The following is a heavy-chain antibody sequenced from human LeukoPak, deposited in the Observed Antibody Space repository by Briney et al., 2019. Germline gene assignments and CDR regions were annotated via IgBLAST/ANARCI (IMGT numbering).Heavy chain of an antibody. V-gene: IGHV3-23*01. D-gene: IGHD3-16*02. CDR1: GFTFSSYA. Sequence: PGASLRLSCAASGFTFSSYAMSWVRQAPGKGLEWVSAISGSGGSTYYADSVKGRFTISRDNSKNTLYLQMNSLRAEDTAVYYCAKDRGITFGGVIVMNFDYWGHGALVTVSS. CDR2: ISGSGGST. J-gene: IGHJ4*01. CDR3: AKDRGITFGGVIVMNFDY.